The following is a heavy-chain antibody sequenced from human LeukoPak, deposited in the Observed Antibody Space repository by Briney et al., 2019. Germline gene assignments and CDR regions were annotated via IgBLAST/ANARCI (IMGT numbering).Heavy chain of an antibody. CDR1: GFTFSDYH. D-gene: IGHD3-3*01. CDR3: ARGGFYDFWRRSSYSYYMDV. J-gene: IGHJ6*03. CDR2: ISSSGSNI. V-gene: IGHV3-11*04. Sequence: GGSLRLSCAASGFTFSDYHMNWIRQAPGKGLEWVSYISSSGSNIYYADSVKGRFTISRDNAKNSLFLQMNSLRAEDTAVYYCARGGFYDFWRRSSYSYYMDVWGKGTTATVSS.